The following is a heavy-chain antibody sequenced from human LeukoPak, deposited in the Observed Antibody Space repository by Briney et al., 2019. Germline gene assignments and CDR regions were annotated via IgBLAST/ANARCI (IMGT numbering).Heavy chain of an antibody. CDR1: GYSFISYW. CDR3: ARRVTAAGTRGPFDY. D-gene: IGHD6-13*01. CDR2: IYPGDSDT. V-gene: IGHV5-51*01. Sequence: GESLKISCKGSGYSFISYWIGWVRQMPGKGLEWMGIIYPGDSDTRYSPSFQGQVTISADKSISTAYLQWSSLKASDTAMYYCARRVTAAGTRGPFDYWGQGTLVTVSS. J-gene: IGHJ4*02.